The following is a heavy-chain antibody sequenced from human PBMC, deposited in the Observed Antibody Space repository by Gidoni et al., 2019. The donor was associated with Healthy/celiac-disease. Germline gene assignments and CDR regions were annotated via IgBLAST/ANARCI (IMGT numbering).Heavy chain of an antibody. V-gene: IGHV3-30*18. CDR2: ISYDGSNK. Sequence: QVQLVESGGGVVQPGRSLRLSCAASGITFSSYGMHWVRQAPGKGLEWVAVISYDGSNKYYADSVKGRFTISRDNSKNTLYLQMNSLRAEDTAVYYCAKDRADGYNTSRAYYYGMDVWGQGTTVTVSS. CDR3: AKDRADGYNTSRAYYYGMDV. D-gene: IGHD5-12*01. J-gene: IGHJ6*02. CDR1: GITFSSYG.